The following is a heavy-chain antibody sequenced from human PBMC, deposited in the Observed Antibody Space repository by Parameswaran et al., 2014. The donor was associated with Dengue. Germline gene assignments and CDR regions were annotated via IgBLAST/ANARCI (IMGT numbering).Heavy chain of an antibody. Sequence: VRQAPGKGLEWIGEINHSGSTNYNPSLKSRVTISVDTSKNQFSLKLSSVTAADTAVYYCARADCSSTSCYFRTRLRLNWFDPWGQGTLVTVSS. CDR3: ARADCSSTSCYFRTRLRLNWFDP. D-gene: IGHD2-2*01. CDR2: INHSGST. J-gene: IGHJ5*02. V-gene: IGHV4-34*01.